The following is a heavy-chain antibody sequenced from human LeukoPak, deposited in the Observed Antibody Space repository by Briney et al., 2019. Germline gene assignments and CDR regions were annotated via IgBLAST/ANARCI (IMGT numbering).Heavy chain of an antibody. Sequence: GASVKVSCKASGGTFSSYAISWVRQAPGQGLEWMGRIIPIFGTANYAQKFQGRVTITTDESTSTAYMELSSPRSEDTAVYYCARENSSSWYRFDPWGQGTLVTVSS. J-gene: IGHJ5*02. D-gene: IGHD6-13*01. CDR3: ARENSSSWYRFDP. CDR2: IIPIFGTA. V-gene: IGHV1-69*05. CDR1: GGTFSSYA.